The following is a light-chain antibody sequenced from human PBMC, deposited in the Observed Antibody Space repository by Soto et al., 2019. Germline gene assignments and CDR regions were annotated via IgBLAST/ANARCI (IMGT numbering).Light chain of an antibody. CDR3: HSRA. Sequence: VQLTQTTSTLSASLGDSVTITCRASQTISRWLAWYQQKPGRAPKLPIYDASTLESGVPSRFSGSGSETEFTLTISRLQPDDFATYFWHSRAFGQRRRLEIK. J-gene: IGKJ5*01. CDR2: DAS. CDR1: QTISRW. V-gene: IGKV1-5*01.